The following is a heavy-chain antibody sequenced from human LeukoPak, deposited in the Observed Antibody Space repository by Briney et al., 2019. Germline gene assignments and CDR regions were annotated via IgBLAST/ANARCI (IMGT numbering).Heavy chain of an antibody. J-gene: IGHJ4*02. Sequence: PSETLSLTCTVSGDSISSYYWSWIRQPPGKGLEWIGYIYYSGSTYYNPSLKSRVTISVDTSKNQFSLKLSSVTAADTAVYYCARGSVGATTSPTDYWGQGTLVTVSS. CDR3: ARGSVGATTSPTDY. CDR2: IYYSGST. CDR1: GDSISSYY. V-gene: IGHV4-30-4*08. D-gene: IGHD1-26*01.